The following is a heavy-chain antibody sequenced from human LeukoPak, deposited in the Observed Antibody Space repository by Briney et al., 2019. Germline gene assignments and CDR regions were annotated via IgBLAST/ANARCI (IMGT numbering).Heavy chain of an antibody. CDR2: HSGSGGST. Sequence: PGGSLRLSCAASGLTFSTSDMSWVRQAPGKGLEWVTAHSGSGGSTYYADSVKGRFTISRDNSKNTLYLQMNSLRAEDTAVYYCARYIRSMGWLDYWGQGTLVTVSS. D-gene: IGHD5-12*01. V-gene: IGHV3-23*01. CDR3: ARYIRSMGWLDY. J-gene: IGHJ4*02. CDR1: GLTFSTSD.